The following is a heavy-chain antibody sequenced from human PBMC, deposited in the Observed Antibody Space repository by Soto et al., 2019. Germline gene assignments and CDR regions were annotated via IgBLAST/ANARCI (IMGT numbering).Heavy chain of an antibody. CDR2: ISTYSGDP. D-gene: IGHD3-16*02. J-gene: IGHJ5*02. CDR3: ARVWGSYQAPSGGAGFDP. CDR1: CYSFTSNA. V-gene: IGHV1-18*04. Sequence: SAEVSFKTSCYSFTSNAITWVRQAPGRGLEWMGWISTYSGDPNYAQKFQGRVTMTTDTSTNTAYMELRNLRSDDTAVYYCARVWGSYQAPSGGAGFDPWGQGTLVTVSS.